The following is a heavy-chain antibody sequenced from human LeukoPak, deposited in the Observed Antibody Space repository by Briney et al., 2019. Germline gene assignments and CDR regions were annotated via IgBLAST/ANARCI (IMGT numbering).Heavy chain of an antibody. D-gene: IGHD6-13*01. CDR2: IYSRGST. CDR3: ARGLESSSWPHYYYYYMDV. CDR1: GGSISSSNYY. V-gene: IGHV4-39*07. Sequence: PSETLSLTCIVSGGSISSSNYYWGWIRQSPGKGLEWIGSIYSRGSTYYNPSLKSRVIVSSDMSKNQFSLMLNSVTAADTAVYYCARGLESSSWPHYYYYYMDVWGKGTTVTISS. J-gene: IGHJ6*03.